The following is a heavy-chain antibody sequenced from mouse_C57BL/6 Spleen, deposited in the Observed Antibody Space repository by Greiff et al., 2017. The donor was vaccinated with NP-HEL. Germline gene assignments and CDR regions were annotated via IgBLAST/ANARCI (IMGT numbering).Heavy chain of an antibody. CDR3: TRWGFGGYFDV. V-gene: IGHV1-15*01. J-gene: IGHJ1*03. CDR1: GYTFTDYE. Sequence: VQLQQSGAELVRPGASVTLSCKASGYTFTDYEMHWVKQTPVHGLEWIGAIDPETGGTAYNQKFKGKAILTADKSSSTAYMELRSLTSEDSAVYYCTRWGFGGYFDVWGTGTTVTVSS. CDR2: IDPETGGT.